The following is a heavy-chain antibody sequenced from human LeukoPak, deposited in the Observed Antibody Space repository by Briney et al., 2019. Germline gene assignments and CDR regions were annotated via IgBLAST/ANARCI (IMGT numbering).Heavy chain of an antibody. CDR1: GGSFSGYY. J-gene: IGHJ5*02. D-gene: IGHD2-15*01. CDR3: ARGGLTCSGGSCHQSVREDNWFDP. Sequence: SETLSLTCAVYGGSFSGYYWSWIRQPPGKGLEWIGEIDHSGSTNYNPSLKSRVTISVDTSKNQFSLKLSSVTAADTAVYYCARGGLTCSGGSCHQSVREDNWFDPWGQGTLVTVSS. V-gene: IGHV4-34*01. CDR2: IDHSGST.